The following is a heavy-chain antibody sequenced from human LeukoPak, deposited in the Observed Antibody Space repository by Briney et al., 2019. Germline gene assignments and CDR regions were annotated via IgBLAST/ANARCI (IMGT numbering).Heavy chain of an antibody. CDR3: ARVLAGYSSSLYPCY. V-gene: IGHV1-2*02. J-gene: IGHJ4*02. D-gene: IGHD6-13*01. CDR2: INPNSGGT. Sequence: ASVKVSFTSSGYTFTGYYMHWVRQAPGQGLEWMGWINPNSGGTNYAQKFQGRVTMTRDTSISTAYMELSRLRSDDTAVYYCARVLAGYSSSLYPCYWGQGTLVTVSS. CDR1: GYTFTGYY.